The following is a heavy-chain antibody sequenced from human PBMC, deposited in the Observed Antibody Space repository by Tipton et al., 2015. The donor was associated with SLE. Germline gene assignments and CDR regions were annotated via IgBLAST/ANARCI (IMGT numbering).Heavy chain of an antibody. CDR3: ARAGASLGYCGGGSCYIDY. CDR1: GFTFSNYW. CDR2: INGPGSST. J-gene: IGHJ4*02. Sequence: SLRLSCAASGFTFSNYWMHWVRQTPGKGLVWVSRINGPGSSTSFADSVKGRFTISRDNAKNTLYLQMNSLRAEDTAVYYRARAGASLGYCGGGSCYIDYWGQGTLVTVSS. D-gene: IGHD2-15*01. V-gene: IGHV3-74*01.